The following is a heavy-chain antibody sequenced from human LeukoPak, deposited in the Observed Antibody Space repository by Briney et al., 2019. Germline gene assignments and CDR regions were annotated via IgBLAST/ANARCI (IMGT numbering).Heavy chain of an antibody. J-gene: IGHJ4*02. CDR1: GFTFSSYA. Sequence: GGSLRLSCAASGFTFSSYAMSWVRQAPGKGLEWVSAFNGGGGGGSTFYADSVKGRFTISRDNSKSTLYLQMNSLRAEDTALYYCARASDSTGYPQLPFDYWGQGTLVTVSS. V-gene: IGHV3-23*01. CDR2: FNGGGGGGST. CDR3: ARASDSTGYPQLPFDY. D-gene: IGHD3-22*01.